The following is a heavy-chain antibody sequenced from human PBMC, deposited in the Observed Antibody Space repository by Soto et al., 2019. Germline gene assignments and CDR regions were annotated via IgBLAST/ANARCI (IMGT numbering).Heavy chain of an antibody. CDR2: INAGNGNT. CDR3: ARAVAVPADFDY. Sequence: QVQLVQSGAEEKKHGASVKVSCKASGYTFTSYAMHWVREAPGQRLEWLGWINAGNGNTKYSQKFQGRVTITRDTSASTAYMELSSLRSEDTAVYYCARAVAVPADFDYWGQGTLVTVSS. J-gene: IGHJ4*02. V-gene: IGHV1-3*05. D-gene: IGHD6-19*01. CDR1: GYTFTSYA.